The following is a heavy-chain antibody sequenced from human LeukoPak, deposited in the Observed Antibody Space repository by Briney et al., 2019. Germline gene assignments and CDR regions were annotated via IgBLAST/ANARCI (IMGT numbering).Heavy chain of an antibody. CDR2: IRYDGSNE. J-gene: IGHJ4*02. V-gene: IGHV3-30*02. CDR1: GFTFTGYP. CDR3: ARFALKTPPTD. Sequence: GGSLRLSCAASGFTFTGYPMHWVRQPPGKGLEWVAFIRYDGSNEYYADSVKGRFTISRDNAKNSLYLQMNSLRAEDTAVYYCARFALKTPPTDWGQGTLVTVSS.